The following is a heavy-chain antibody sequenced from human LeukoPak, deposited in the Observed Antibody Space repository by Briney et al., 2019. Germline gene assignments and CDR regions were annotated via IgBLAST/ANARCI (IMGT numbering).Heavy chain of an antibody. J-gene: IGHJ5*02. D-gene: IGHD4-17*01. CDR3: ARHYGDYLEWFDP. V-gene: IGHV4-39*01. CDR2: IYYSGNT. CDR1: GVSISSSNSY. Sequence: SETLSLTCTVSGVSISSSNSYWGGIRQPPGKGLEWIGSIYYSGNTYYNASLKSQVSISIDTSKNQFSLRLTSVTAADTAVYYCARHYGDYLEWFDPWGQGTLVTVSS.